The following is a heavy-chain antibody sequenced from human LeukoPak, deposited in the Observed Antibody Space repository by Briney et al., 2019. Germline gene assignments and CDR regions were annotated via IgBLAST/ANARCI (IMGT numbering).Heavy chain of an antibody. V-gene: IGHV4-59*01. CDR1: GGSITSYY. CDR2: IYHSGTT. D-gene: IGHD2-21*01. Sequence: PSETLSLTCTVSGGSITSYYWSWIRQPAGKGLEWIGYIYHSGTTNYNPSLKSRVTISVDTSKNQFSLKLTSVTAADTAVYYCAQKAPYSPAYSQDWGQGTLVTVSS. CDR3: AQKAPYSPAYSQD. J-gene: IGHJ1*01.